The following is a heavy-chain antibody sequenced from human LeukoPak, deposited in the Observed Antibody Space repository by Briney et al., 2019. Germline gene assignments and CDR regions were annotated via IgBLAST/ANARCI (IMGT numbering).Heavy chain of an antibody. CDR3: ARDAVIVGATYFDY. J-gene: IGHJ4*02. Sequence: RPGGSLRLSCAASGFTFSSHGMNWVRQAPGKGLEGVSSISSSSSYIYYADSVKGRFTISRDNAKNSLYLQMNSLRAEDTAVYYCARDAVIVGATYFDYWGQGTLVTVSS. CDR2: ISSSSSYI. V-gene: IGHV3-21*01. CDR1: GFTFSSHG. D-gene: IGHD1-26*01.